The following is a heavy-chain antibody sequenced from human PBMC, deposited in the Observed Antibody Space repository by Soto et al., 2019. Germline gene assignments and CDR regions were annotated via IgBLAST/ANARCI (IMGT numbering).Heavy chain of an antibody. CDR2: ISWNSGSI. Sequence: PGGSLRLSCAASGFTFDDSAMPWVRQAPGKGLEWVSGISWNSGSIGYADSVKGRFTISRDNAKNALYLQMNSLRVEDTALYYCAKDSDYGDPFNWFDPWGQGTLVTVSS. CDR1: GFTFDDSA. J-gene: IGHJ5*02. CDR3: AKDSDYGDPFNWFDP. V-gene: IGHV3-9*01. D-gene: IGHD4-17*01.